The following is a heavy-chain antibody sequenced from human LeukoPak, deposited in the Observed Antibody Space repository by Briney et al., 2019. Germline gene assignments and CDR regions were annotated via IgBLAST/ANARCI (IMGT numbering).Heavy chain of an antibody. D-gene: IGHD3-10*01. CDR3: TRLAPLYGSTGGY. J-gene: IGHJ4*02. V-gene: IGHV3-73*01. Sequence: GGSLRLSCAASGFTFSGSAMHWVRQASGKGLEWVGRIRSKANSYATAYAASVKGRFTISRDDSKNTAYLQMNSLKTEDTAVYYCTRLAPLYGSTGGYWGQGTLVTVSS. CDR1: GFTFSGSA. CDR2: IRSKANSYAT.